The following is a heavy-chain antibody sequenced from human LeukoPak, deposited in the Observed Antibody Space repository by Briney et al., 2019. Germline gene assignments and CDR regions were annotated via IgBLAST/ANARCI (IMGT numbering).Heavy chain of an antibody. J-gene: IGHJ4*02. CDR1: GGTFSSYA. CDR3: ARVGSSSWYYFDY. D-gene: IGHD6-13*01. V-gene: IGHV1-69*13. CDR2: IIPIFGTA. Sequence: VASVKVSCKASGGTFSSYAISWVRQAPGQGLEWMGGIIPIFGTANYAQKFQGRVTITADESTSTAYMELRSLRSDDTAVYYCARVGSSSWYYFDYWGQGTLVTVSS.